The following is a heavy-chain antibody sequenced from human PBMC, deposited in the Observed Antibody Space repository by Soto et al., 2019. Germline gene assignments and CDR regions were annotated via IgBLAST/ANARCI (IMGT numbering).Heavy chain of an antibody. Sequence: GGSLRLSCAGSGFTFRSFVMAWVRQAPGKGLEWVSTIDKSGGATHYADSVKGRFTISRDNSKNTLYLQMNSLRAEDTAVYYCAKGGYSAVADYYYYGMDVWGQGTTVTVSS. CDR1: GFTFRSFV. D-gene: IGHD6-19*01. CDR2: IDKSGGAT. J-gene: IGHJ6*02. CDR3: AKGGYSAVADYYYYGMDV. V-gene: IGHV3-23*05.